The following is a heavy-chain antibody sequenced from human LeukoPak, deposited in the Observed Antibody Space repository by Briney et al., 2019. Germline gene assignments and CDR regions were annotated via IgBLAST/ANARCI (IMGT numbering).Heavy chain of an antibody. D-gene: IGHD2-2*01. Sequence: SETLSLTCTLSVPSFSNYYGSWIRQPPGKGLEWLGYIYYNGRTSYHRFLKSRDTTTLDTSKKQFSLKLSSVTAAETGVYDCARVGDCSSTGCYGHWFHPWGQGTLVTVSS. CDR3: ARVGDCSSTGCYGHWFHP. CDR1: VPSFSNYY. V-gene: IGHV4-59*01. CDR2: IYYNGRT. J-gene: IGHJ5*02.